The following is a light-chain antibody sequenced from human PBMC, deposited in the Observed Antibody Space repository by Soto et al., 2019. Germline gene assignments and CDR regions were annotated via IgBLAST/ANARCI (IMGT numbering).Light chain of an antibody. CDR1: SGAVTSGHY. V-gene: IGLV7-46*01. CDR2: DTR. CDR3: LLFYSDAGRV. Sequence: QAVVTQEPSLTVSPGGTVTLTCGSSSGAVTSGHYPYWSQQKPGQAPRTLIYDTRNKHSWTPARFSGSLLGGKAALTLSGAQPEDEADYYCLLFYSDAGRVFGGGTKLTVL. J-gene: IGLJ3*02.